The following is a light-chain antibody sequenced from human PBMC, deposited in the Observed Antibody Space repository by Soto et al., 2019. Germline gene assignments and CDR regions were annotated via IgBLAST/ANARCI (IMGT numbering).Light chain of an antibody. J-gene: IGKJ1*01. V-gene: IGKV3-15*01. CDR1: HSVANN. CDR2: CXS. CDR3: QQYKNWPQT. Sequence: VLTQSPATLLLSPGKRVPLPXGASHSVANNLTWFRQRPGXAPRXXXDCXSKMAIGRPARFSGSGSGTEFTLTITSMQSEDFAVYYCQQYKNWPQTVGQGTKVDIK.